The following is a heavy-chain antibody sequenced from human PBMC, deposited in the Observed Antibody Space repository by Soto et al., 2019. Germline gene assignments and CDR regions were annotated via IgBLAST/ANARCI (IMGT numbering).Heavy chain of an antibody. CDR2: IYYSGST. Sequence: SETLSLTCTVSGGSISSGGYYWSWIRQHPGKGLEWIGYIYYSGSTYYNPSLKSRVTISVDTSKNQFSLKLSSVTAADTAVYYCARDRVGYFDYWGQGTLVTVS. CDR3: ARDRVGYFDY. CDR1: GGSISSGGYY. D-gene: IGHD3-10*01. J-gene: IGHJ4*02. V-gene: IGHV4-31*03.